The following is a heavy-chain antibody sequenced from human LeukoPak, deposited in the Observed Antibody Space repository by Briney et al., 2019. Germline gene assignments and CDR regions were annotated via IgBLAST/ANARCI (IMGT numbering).Heavy chain of an antibody. CDR3: ARTRIGNLWFGELFDY. V-gene: IGHV4-61*02. CDR2: IWADGAP. D-gene: IGHD3-10*01. J-gene: IGHJ4*02. Sequence: PSQTLSLTCTVSGGSISSGNYYWSWIRQPAGKGLEWIGRIWADGAPTYRPSLKSRVTISVDTSKNQFSLKLSSVAAADTAVYYCARTRIGNLWFGELFDYWGQGTLVTVSS. CDR1: GGSISSGNYY.